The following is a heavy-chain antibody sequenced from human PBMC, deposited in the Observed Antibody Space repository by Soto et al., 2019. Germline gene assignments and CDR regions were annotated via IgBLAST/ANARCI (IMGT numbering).Heavy chain of an antibody. CDR2: IKSKTDGGTT. CDR3: TTTYHLTANPV. D-gene: IGHD1-20*01. J-gene: IGHJ4*02. CDR1: GFTFSNAW. V-gene: IGHV3-15*01. Sequence: GGSLRLSCAASGFTFSNAWMSWVRQAPGKGLEWIGRIKSKTDGGTTDYAAPVKGRFTISRDDSKNTLYVQMNSLKTEDTAVYYCTTTYHLTANPVWGQGTLVTVSS.